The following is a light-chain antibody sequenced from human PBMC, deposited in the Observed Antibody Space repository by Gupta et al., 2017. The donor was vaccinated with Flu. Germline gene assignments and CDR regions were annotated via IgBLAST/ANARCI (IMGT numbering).Light chain of an antibody. CDR3: QSYDSSLSAF. Sequence: QSVLTQPPSVSGAPGQRVTISCTGSSSNSGAGYDVHWYQHLPGPAPKLLIYGNSNRPSGVPDRFSGSKSGTSAPLAITGLQAEDEADYYCQSYDSSLSAFFGTGTKVTVL. CDR2: GNS. J-gene: IGLJ1*01. V-gene: IGLV1-40*01. CDR1: SSNSGAGYD.